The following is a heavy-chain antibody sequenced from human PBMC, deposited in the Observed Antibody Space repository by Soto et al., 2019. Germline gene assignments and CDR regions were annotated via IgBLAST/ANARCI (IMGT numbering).Heavy chain of an antibody. Sequence: APGQSLEWMGRINAGNGNTQYSQNFQGRVTFTSDPSASTAFMELTNLRFKDRAMYYCASDYGSNWRLWGQGTLVSVSS. CDR2: INAGNGNT. D-gene: IGHD6-19*01. CDR3: ASDYGSNWRL. J-gene: IGHJ4*02. V-gene: IGHV1-3*01.